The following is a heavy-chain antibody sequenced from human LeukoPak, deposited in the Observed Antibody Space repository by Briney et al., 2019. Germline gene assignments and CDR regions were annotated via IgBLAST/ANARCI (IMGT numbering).Heavy chain of an antibody. CDR2: ISYDGSNK. V-gene: IGHV3-30*04. D-gene: IGHD6-13*01. J-gene: IGHJ4*02. CDR3: ARGGGYSSSWYLEPGSADY. CDR1: GFTFSSYA. Sequence: GGSLRLSCAASGFTFSSYAMHWVRQAPGKGLEWVAVISYDGSNKYYADSVKGRFTISRDNAKNSLYLQMNSLRAEDTAVYYCARGGGYSSSWYLEPGSADYWGQGTLVTVSS.